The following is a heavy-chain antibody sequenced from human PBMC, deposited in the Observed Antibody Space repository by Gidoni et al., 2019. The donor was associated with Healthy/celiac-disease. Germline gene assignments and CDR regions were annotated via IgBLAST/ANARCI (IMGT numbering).Heavy chain of an antibody. D-gene: IGHD4-17*01. J-gene: IGHJ6*02. CDR2: INHSGST. V-gene: IGHV4-34*01. CDR3: ARTPDGDYVDYYYGMDV. CDR1: GGSFSGYY. Sequence: QVQLQQWGAGLLKPSETLSLTCAVYGGSFSGYYWSWIRQPPGKGLEWIGEINHSGSTNYNPSLKSRVTISVDTSKNQFSLKLSSVTAADTAVYYCARTPDGDYVDYYYGMDVWGQGTTVTVSS.